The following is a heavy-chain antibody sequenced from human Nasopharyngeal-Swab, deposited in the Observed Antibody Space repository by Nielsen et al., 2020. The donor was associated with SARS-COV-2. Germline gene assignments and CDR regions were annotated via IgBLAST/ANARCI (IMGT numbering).Heavy chain of an antibody. CDR1: GFSLTTPRVG. J-gene: IGHJ4*02. CDR3: AHTVVFRNTQIVYFDY. Sequence: SGPTLVKPTQTLTFTCSLSGFSLTTPRVGVSWIRQPPGKALEWLALIYWHDDKRYRPSLQDRLSITKDTSTNQVVLTMTHMDPMDTATYYCAHTVVFRNTQIVYFDYWGQGTLVTVSS. CDR2: IYWHDDK. D-gene: IGHD2-21*01. V-gene: IGHV2-5*01.